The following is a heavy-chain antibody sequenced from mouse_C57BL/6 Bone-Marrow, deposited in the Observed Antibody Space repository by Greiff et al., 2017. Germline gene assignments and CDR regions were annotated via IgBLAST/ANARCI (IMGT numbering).Heavy chain of an antibody. CDR1: GYTFTSYW. CDR3: ARGYGSSYDSMDY. J-gene: IGHJ4*01. CDR2: IDPSDSYT. Sequence: VQLQQPGAELVKPGASVKLSCKASGYTFTSYWMQWVKQRPGQGLEWIGEIDPSDSYTNYNQKFKGKATLTVDTSSSTAYMQISSLTSEDSAVYYCARGYGSSYDSMDYWGQGTSVTVSS. V-gene: IGHV1-50*01. D-gene: IGHD1-1*01.